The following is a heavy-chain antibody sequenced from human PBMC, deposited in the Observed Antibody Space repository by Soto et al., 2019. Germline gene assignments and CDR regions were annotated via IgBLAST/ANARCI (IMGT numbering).Heavy chain of an antibody. CDR3: ARDHKSRIHLWWVPYYYYGMDV. Sequence: ASVKVSCKASGYTFTSYGIRWVRQAPGQGLEWMGWISAYNGNTNYAQKLQGRVTMTKDTSTSTAYMELRSLRSDDTAVYYCARDHKSRIHLWWVPYYYYGMDVWGQGTTVTVSS. V-gene: IGHV1-18*04. CDR2: ISAYNGNT. D-gene: IGHD5-18*01. CDR1: GYTFTSYG. J-gene: IGHJ6*02.